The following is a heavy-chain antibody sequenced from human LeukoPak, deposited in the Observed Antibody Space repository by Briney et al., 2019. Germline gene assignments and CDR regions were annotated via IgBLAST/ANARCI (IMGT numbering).Heavy chain of an antibody. Sequence: GGSLRLSCAASGFAFSTYPMHWVRQAPGKGLEYVSAISSDAGSTYYANSAKGRFTISRDNSKNTLYLQMGSLRPEDMAVYYCARVHDFWSGGNDYWGQGTLVTVSS. CDR3: ARVHDFWSGGNDY. V-gene: IGHV3-64*01. CDR2: ISSDAGST. CDR1: GFAFSTYP. J-gene: IGHJ4*02. D-gene: IGHD3-3*01.